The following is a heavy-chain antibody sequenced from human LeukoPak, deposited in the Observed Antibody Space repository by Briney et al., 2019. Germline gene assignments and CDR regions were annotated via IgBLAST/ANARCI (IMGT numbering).Heavy chain of an antibody. Sequence: GASVKVSCKASGYTFTGYYMHWVRQAPGQGLEWMGWINPNSGGTNYTQKFQGRVTLSRDTPISTAYIELSRLRSDNTAVYYCASSSGWYGDYWGQGTLVTVSS. J-gene: IGHJ4*02. CDR3: ASSSGWYGDY. V-gene: IGHV1-2*02. D-gene: IGHD6-19*01. CDR1: GYTFTGYY. CDR2: INPNSGGT.